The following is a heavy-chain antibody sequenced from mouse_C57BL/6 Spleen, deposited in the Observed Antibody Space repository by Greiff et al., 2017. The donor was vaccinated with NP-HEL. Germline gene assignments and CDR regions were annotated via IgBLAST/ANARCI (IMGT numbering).Heavy chain of an antibody. CDR3: ARVHGNYAWFAY. J-gene: IGHJ3*01. D-gene: IGHD2-1*01. V-gene: IGHV1-74*01. Sequence: QVQLQQPGAELVKPGASVKVSCKASGYTFTSYWMHWVKQRPGQGLEWIGRIHPSDSDTNYNQKFKGKATLTVDKSSSTAYMQLSSLTSEDSAVYYCARVHGNYAWFAYWGQGTLVTVSA. CDR2: IHPSDSDT. CDR1: GYTFTSYW.